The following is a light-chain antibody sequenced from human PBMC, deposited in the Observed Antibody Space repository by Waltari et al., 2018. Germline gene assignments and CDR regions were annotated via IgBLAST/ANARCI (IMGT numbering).Light chain of an antibody. CDR1: QSLLHSNGYNY. V-gene: IGKV2-28*01. CDR2: LGS. J-gene: IGKJ5*01. CDR3: IQALQTPPT. Sequence: IVMTQSPLSLPVTPGAPASISCRSSQSLLHSNGYNYLDWYLQKPGQSPQLLIYLGSNRASGVPDRFSGSGSGTDFTLKISRVEAEDVGIYYCIQALQTPPTFGQGTRLEIK.